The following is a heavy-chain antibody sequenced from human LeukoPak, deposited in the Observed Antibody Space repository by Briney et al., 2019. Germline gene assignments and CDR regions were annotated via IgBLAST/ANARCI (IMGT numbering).Heavy chain of an antibody. J-gene: IGHJ4*02. Sequence: GGSLRLSCAASGLTVSSYMSWVRQAPGKGLEWVSVIYSGGSIYYADSVKGRFTISRDKSKNTLYLQMNSLRAEDTAVYYCARPPYGGVDYWGQGTLVTVSS. CDR2: IYSGGSI. CDR3: ARPPYGGVDY. V-gene: IGHV3-66*04. CDR1: GLTVSSY. D-gene: IGHD4-23*01.